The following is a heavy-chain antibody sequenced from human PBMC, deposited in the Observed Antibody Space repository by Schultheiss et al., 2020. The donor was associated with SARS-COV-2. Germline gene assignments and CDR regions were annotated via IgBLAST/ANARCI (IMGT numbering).Heavy chain of an antibody. J-gene: IGHJ4*02. CDR2: IWYDGSNK. Sequence: GGSLRLSCAASGFTFSSYDMHWVRQAPGKGLEWVAVIWYDGSNKYYADSVKGRFTISRDNSKNTLYLQMNSLRAEDTAVYYCTRPVSPVETVTTDDYWGQGTLVTVSS. V-gene: IGHV3-33*08. D-gene: IGHD4-17*01. CDR1: GFTFSSYD. CDR3: TRPVSPVETVTTDDY.